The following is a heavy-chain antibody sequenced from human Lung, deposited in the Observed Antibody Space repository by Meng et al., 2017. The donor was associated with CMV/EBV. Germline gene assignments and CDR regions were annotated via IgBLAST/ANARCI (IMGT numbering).Heavy chain of an antibody. D-gene: IGHD3-10*01. CDR1: GDSISNGDYY. V-gene: IGHV4-30-4*08. CDR2: IYYSGST. J-gene: IGHJ5*02. CDR3: ARSVRPKRWFDL. Sequence: QVQLQESGLGLVTPSQTLSLTCTVSGDSISNGDYYWGWIRQTTGKGLEWMGYIYYSGSTYFNPSLDSRLTMSVDTSKNQFSLKLSSMTAADTAVYYCARSVRPKRWFDLWGQGTLVTVSS.